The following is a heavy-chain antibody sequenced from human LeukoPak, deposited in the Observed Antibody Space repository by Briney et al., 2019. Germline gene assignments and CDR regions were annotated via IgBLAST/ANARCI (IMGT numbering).Heavy chain of an antibody. CDR3: ARVGTTNRIAARFDGNFDY. CDR2: ISSSGSTI. CDR1: GFTFSDYY. Sequence: GGSLRLSCAASGFTFSDYYMSWIRQAPGKGLEWVSYISSSGSTIYYADSVKGRFTISRDNAKNSLYLQMNSLRAEDTAVYYCARVGTTNRIAARFDGNFDYWGQGTLVTVSS. V-gene: IGHV3-11*01. D-gene: IGHD6-6*01. J-gene: IGHJ4*02.